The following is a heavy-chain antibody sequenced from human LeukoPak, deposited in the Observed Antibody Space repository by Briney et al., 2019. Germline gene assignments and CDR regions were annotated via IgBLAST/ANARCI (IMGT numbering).Heavy chain of an antibody. CDR1: GYSISSGYY. CDR2: IYHSGST. Sequence: SETLSLTCTVSGYSISSGYYWGWIRQPPGKGLEWIGSIYHSGSTYYSPSLKSRVTISVDTSKNQFSLKLSSVTAADTAVYYCARQGGATLQDNWFDPWGQGNLVTVSS. V-gene: IGHV4-38-2*02. D-gene: IGHD1-26*01. J-gene: IGHJ5*02. CDR3: ARQGGATLQDNWFDP.